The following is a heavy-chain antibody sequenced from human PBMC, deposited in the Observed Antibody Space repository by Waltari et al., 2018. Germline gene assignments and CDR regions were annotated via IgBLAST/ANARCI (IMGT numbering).Heavy chain of an antibody. V-gene: IGHV3-23*01. Sequence: EVQLLESGGGLVQPGGSLRLSCAASGFTFSSYAMSWVRQAPGKGLEWVSTNRCSCGSTYYADSVKGRFTISRDNSKNTLFLQMNSLRAEDTAVYYCAKGGGMVQDPVNWFDPWGQGNLVTVSS. J-gene: IGHJ5*02. CDR3: AKGGGMVQDPVNWFDP. D-gene: IGHD3-10*01. CDR1: GFTFSSYA. CDR2: NRCSCGST.